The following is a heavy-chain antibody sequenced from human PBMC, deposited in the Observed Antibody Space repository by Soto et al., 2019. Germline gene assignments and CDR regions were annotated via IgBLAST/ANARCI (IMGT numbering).Heavy chain of an antibody. CDR1: GFTFSDYY. Sequence: GGSLRLSCAASGFTFSDYYMSWIRQAPGKGLEWVSYISSSSSYFNYADSVKGRFTISRDSAKNSVFLQMNSLRAEDTAVYYCARGGGPYGLDVWGQGTTVTVSS. CDR2: ISSSSSYF. V-gene: IGHV3-11*06. J-gene: IGHJ6*02. CDR3: ARGGGPYGLDV. D-gene: IGHD3-16*01.